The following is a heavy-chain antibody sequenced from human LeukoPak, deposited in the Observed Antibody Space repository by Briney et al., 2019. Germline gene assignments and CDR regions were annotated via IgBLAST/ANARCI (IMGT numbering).Heavy chain of an antibody. V-gene: IGHV3-7*04. CDR3: TRVGYIDEGIDY. CDR1: GFTFSSYA. Sequence: GGSLRLSCAASGFTFSSYAMHWVRQAPGKGLEWVANIKQDGSKKSYVDSVKGRFTISRDNAKNSLYLQMNSLRAEDTAIYYCTRVGYIDEGIDYWGQGTLVTVSS. CDR2: IKQDGSKK. D-gene: IGHD5-24*01. J-gene: IGHJ4*02.